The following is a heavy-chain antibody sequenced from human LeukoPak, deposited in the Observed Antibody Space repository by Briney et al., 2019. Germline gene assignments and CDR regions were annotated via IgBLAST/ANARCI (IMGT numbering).Heavy chain of an antibody. CDR2: IYYSGST. CDR1: GGSISSGGYY. CDR3: ARGGTSANFQH. J-gene: IGHJ1*01. Sequence: PSQTLSLTCTVSGGSISSGGYYWSWIRQHPGKGPEWIGYIYYSGSTHYNPSLQSRVSISVDTSKNQFSLKLSSVTAADTAVYYCARGGTSANFQHWGQGTLLTVSS. V-gene: IGHV4-31*03.